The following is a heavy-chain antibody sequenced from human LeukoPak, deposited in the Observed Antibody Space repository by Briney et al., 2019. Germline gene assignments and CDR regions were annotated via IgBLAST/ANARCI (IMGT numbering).Heavy chain of an antibody. CDR3: ARESANWRAFDI. CDR1: GGSIRSYY. V-gene: IGHV4-59*01. D-gene: IGHD7-27*01. CDR2: IYYSGST. J-gene: IGHJ3*02. Sequence: SETLSLTCTVSGGSIRSYYCSWIRQPPGKGLEWIGSIYYSGSTSYSPSLKSRATISVDTSKNQFSLKLNSVTAADTAVYYCARESANWRAFDIWGQGTMVSVSS.